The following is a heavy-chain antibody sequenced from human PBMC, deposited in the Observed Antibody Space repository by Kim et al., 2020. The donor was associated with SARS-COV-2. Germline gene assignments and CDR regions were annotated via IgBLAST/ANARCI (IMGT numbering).Heavy chain of an antibody. Sequence: GGSLRLSCAASGFTYSNYAMHWVRQAPGKGLEWVAVVTCDGSRPFYADSVKGRFTISRDNSKNTLYLQMNSLRVEDTAVYYCVKAWVKDKAGGRCEYWG. CDR1: GFTYSNYA. D-gene: IGHD2-15*01. J-gene: IGHJ4*01. V-gene: IGHV3-30*19. CDR3: VKAWVKDKAGGRCEY. CDR2: VTCDGSRP.